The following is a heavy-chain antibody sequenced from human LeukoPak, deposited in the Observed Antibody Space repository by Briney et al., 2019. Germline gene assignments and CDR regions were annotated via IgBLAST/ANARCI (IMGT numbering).Heavy chain of an antibody. J-gene: IGHJ6*03. Sequence: ASVKVSCKASGYTFTSYGISWVRQAPGQGLEWMGWISAYNGNTNYAQKLQGRVTMTTDTSTSTAYMELRSLRSDDTAVYYCARRSVEYSGYDYYYYYMDVWGKGTTVTISS. CDR1: GYTFTSYG. D-gene: IGHD5-12*01. CDR3: ARRSVEYSGYDYYYYYMDV. CDR2: ISAYNGNT. V-gene: IGHV1-18*01.